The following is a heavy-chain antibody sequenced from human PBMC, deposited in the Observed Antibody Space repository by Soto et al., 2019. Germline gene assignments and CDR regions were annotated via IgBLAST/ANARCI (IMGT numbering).Heavy chain of an antibody. D-gene: IGHD3-16*01. CDR3: ARSSGRRHVFTFDYGLDV. CDR1: GFSVGDNY. Sequence: QVQLVESGGGLVEPGGSLRLSCAASGFSVGDNYMTWLRQAPGKGLEWLSYSSSSGGYTNYADSVKGRFTISRDNAKNSLYLQMDSLRAEDTAVYFCARSSGRRHVFTFDYGLDVWGQGTTVTVAS. J-gene: IGHJ6*02. V-gene: IGHV3-11*06. CDR2: SSSSGGYT.